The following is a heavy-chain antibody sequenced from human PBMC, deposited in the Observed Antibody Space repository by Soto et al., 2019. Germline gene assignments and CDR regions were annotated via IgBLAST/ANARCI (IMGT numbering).Heavy chain of an antibody. V-gene: IGHV3-30*03. Sequence: PGGSLRLSCAASGFTFRSYGMHWARQAPGRGLEWVAVISYDGSYKSYEDSVKGHVTISADKSISTAYLQWSSLKASDTAMYYCARGATVTTSLGFDPWGQGTLVTVSS. D-gene: IGHD4-17*01. CDR1: GFTFRSYG. J-gene: IGHJ5*02. CDR2: ISYDGSYK. CDR3: ARGATVTTSLGFDP.